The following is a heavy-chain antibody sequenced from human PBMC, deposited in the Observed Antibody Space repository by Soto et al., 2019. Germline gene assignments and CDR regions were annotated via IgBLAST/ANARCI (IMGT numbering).Heavy chain of an antibody. J-gene: IGHJ5*02. Sequence: SETLSLTCTVSGGSISSYYWSWIRQPPGKGLEWIGYIYYSGSTNYNPSLKSRVTISVDTSKNQFSLKLSSVTAADTAVYYCARSCDGYNTPWFDTWGQGTLLPISS. V-gene: IGHV4-59*08. CDR1: GGSISSYY. CDR3: ARSCDGYNTPWFDT. D-gene: IGHD2-21*01. CDR2: IYYSGST.